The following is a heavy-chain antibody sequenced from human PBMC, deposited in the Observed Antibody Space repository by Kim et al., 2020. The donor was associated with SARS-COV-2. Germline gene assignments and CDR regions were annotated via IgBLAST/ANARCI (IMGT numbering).Heavy chain of an antibody. Sequence: SETLSLTCTVSGGSISSGGYYWSWIRHHPGKGLEWIGYIYYSGSTYYNPSLKSRVTISVDTSKNQFSLKLSSVTAADTAVYYCARSPQSWVVVTHFDYWGQGTLVTVSS. D-gene: IGHD3-22*01. V-gene: IGHV4-31*03. CDR1: GGSISSGGYY. J-gene: IGHJ4*02. CDR3: ARSPQSWVVVTHFDY. CDR2: IYYSGST.